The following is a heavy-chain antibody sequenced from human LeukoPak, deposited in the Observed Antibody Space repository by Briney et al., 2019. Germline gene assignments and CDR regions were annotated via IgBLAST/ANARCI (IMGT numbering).Heavy chain of an antibody. D-gene: IGHD3-22*01. Sequence: ASVKVSCKVSGYTLTELSMHWVRQAPGKGLEWMGGFDPEDGETIYAQKFQGRLTMTEDTSTDTASMELSSLRSEDTAVYYCATLTPYDSSGYRDYWGQGTLVTVSS. V-gene: IGHV1-24*01. J-gene: IGHJ4*02. CDR3: ATLTPYDSSGYRDY. CDR1: GYTLTELS. CDR2: FDPEDGET.